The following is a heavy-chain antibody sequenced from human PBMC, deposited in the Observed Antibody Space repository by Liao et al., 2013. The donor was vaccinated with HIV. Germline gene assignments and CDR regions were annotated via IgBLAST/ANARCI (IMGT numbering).Heavy chain of an antibody. J-gene: IGHJ1*01. D-gene: IGHD1-26*01. Sequence: QVQLQESGPGLVRPSQTLSLTCSVSGGSSSSGSYYWSWIRQPAGKGLEWIGRVDNFGNTNYNPSLMGRVTIAVDMSKNQFSLKLSSVTAADTAVYYCARVGVGAPVYQQWGQGTLVIVSS. CDR2: VDNFGNT. CDR1: GGSSSSGSYY. V-gene: IGHV4-61*02. CDR3: ARVGVGAPVYQQ.